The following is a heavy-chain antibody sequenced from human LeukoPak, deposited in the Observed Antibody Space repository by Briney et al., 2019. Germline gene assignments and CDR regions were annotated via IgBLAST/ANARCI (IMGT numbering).Heavy chain of an antibody. CDR1: GGSISSSSYY. D-gene: IGHD1-26*01. J-gene: IGHJ4*02. CDR2: IYYSGST. CDR3: ASLPVGATLDY. V-gene: IGHV4-39*01. Sequence: SETLSLTCTVSGGSISSSSYYWGWIRQPPGKGLEWIGSIYYSGSTYYNPSLKSRVTISVDTSKNQFSLKLSSVTAADTAVYYCASLPVGATLDYWGQGTLVTVSS.